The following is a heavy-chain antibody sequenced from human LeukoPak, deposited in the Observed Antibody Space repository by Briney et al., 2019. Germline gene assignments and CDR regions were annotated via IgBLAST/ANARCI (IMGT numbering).Heavy chain of an antibody. D-gene: IGHD6-25*01. CDR2: IYDNENT. Sequence: PSETLSLTCTVSGGSIRNDNHYWSWIRQPPGRGLEWVASIYDNENTYYSSSLKSRLTISVDTSENQFSLKLHSETAADTAVYYCATLRSSGWPHVKTSWGKGTLVTVSS. V-gene: IGHV4-39*01. J-gene: IGHJ5*02. CDR3: ATLRSSGWPHVKTS. CDR1: GGSIRNDNHY.